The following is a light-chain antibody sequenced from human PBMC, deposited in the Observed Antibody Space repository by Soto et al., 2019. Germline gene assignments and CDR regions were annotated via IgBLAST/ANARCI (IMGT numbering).Light chain of an antibody. Sequence: QSVLTQPPSASGTPGQRVTISCSGSSSNIGSKTVNWYQQLPGTAPKLLIYSNYQRPSGVPDRFSGSKSGNSASLAISGLQSEDEADYYCSAWDASLNGYVFGTGTKLTVL. CDR2: SNY. J-gene: IGLJ1*01. V-gene: IGLV1-44*01. CDR3: SAWDASLNGYV. CDR1: SSNIGSKT.